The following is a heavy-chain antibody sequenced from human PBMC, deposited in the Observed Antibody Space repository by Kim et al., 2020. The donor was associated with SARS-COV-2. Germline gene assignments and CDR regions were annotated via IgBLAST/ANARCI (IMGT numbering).Heavy chain of an antibody. D-gene: IGHD3-3*01. CDR3: ARDMEWLDY. CDR1: GGSISSYY. Sequence: SETLSLTCTVSGGSISSYYWSWIRQPPGKGLEWIGYIYYSGSTNYNPSLKSRVTISVDTSKNQFSLKLSSVTAADTAVYYCARDMEWLDYWGQGTLVTVSS. V-gene: IGHV4-59*01. J-gene: IGHJ4*02. CDR2: IYYSGST.